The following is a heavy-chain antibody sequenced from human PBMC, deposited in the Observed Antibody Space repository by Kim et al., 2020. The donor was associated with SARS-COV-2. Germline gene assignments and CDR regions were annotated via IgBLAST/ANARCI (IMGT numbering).Heavy chain of an antibody. D-gene: IGHD6-25*01. J-gene: IGHJ4*02. CDR2: IGQDGSEK. CDR3: ARDLYSSEGLDY. Sequence: GGSLRLSCAASGFTFSSYWMSWVRQAPGKGLEWVANIGQDGSEKYFVDSVKGRFTISRDDAKNSLYLQMNSLKAEDTAVYYCARDLYSSEGLDYWGEGTLVTVSS. CDR1: GFTFSSYW. V-gene: IGHV3-7*03.